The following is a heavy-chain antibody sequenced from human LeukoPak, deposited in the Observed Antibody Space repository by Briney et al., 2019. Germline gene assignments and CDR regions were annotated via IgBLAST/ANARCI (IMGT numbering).Heavy chain of an antibody. D-gene: IGHD4-23*01. CDR2: IASDGSST. J-gene: IGHJ4*02. CDR3: ARGRPHGNDY. Sequence: GGSLRLSCAASGFTFSSYWWNWFAQPPGRGLVWVSRIASDGSSTTYADSVKGRFSISRDNAKNTLYLQMNSLRVEDTAVYYCARGRPHGNDYWGQGTLVTVSS. V-gene: IGHV3-74*01. CDR1: GFTFSSYW.